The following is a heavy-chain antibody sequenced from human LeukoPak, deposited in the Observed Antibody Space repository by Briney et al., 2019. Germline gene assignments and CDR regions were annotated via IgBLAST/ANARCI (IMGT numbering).Heavy chain of an antibody. CDR2: IYYSGST. J-gene: IGHJ4*02. D-gene: IGHD3-22*01. CDR1: GGSISSSSYY. V-gene: IGHV4-39*07. Sequence: SETLSLTCTVSGGSISSSSYYWGWIRQPPGKGLEWIGSIYYSGSTYYNPSLKSRVTISVDTSKNQFSLKLSSVTAADTAVYYCARGLPYYHSPFDYWGQGTLVTVSS. CDR3: ARGLPYYHSPFDY.